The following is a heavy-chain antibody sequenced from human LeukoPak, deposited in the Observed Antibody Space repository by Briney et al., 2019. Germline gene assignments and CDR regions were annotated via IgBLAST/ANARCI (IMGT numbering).Heavy chain of an antibody. D-gene: IGHD2-21*02. V-gene: IGHV3-53*01. CDR2: IYNDGNT. CDR1: GFTVSNYW. CDR3: ARDREVVTARAQMDV. Sequence: GGSLRLSCAVSGFTVSNYWIHWVRQAPGEGLEWVSVIYNDGNTYYTDSVKGRFTISRDNSKNTVFLQMNSLRAEDTAMYYCARDREVVTARAQMDVWGKGTTVTVSS. J-gene: IGHJ6*04.